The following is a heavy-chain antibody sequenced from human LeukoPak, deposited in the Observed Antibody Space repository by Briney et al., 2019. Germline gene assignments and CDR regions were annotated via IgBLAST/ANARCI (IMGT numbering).Heavy chain of an antibody. V-gene: IGHV1-69*04. D-gene: IGHD1-26*01. Sequence: SVKVSCKASGYTFTSYGISWVRQAPGQGLEWMGRIIPILGIANYAQKFQGRVTITADKSTSTAYMELSSLRSEDTAVYYCANGGKWELPDYWGQGTLVTVSS. CDR2: IIPILGIA. CDR3: ANGGKWELPDY. CDR1: GYTFTSYG. J-gene: IGHJ4*02.